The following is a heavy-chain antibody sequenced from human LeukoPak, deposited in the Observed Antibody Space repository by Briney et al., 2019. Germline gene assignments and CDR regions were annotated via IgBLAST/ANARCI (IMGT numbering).Heavy chain of an antibody. CDR1: GYTFSGNV. V-gene: IGHV1-3*01. Sequence: ASVKVSCKASGYTFSGNVMHWVRQVPGQSLEWMGWINGANGDTKYSQRVQGRVSITRDTSANTVYMELSSLRFEDTAVYYCATERLGDTWFDPWGQGTLVTVSS. D-gene: IGHD3-10*01. J-gene: IGHJ5*02. CDR2: INGANGDT. CDR3: ATERLGDTWFDP.